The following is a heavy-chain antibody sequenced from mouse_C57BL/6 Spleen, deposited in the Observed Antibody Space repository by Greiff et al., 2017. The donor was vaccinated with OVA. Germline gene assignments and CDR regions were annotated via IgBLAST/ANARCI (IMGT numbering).Heavy chain of an antibody. CDR1: GYTFTDYE. Sequence: VQLVESGAELVRPGASVTLSCKASGYTFTDYEMHWVKQTPVHGLEWIGAIDPETGGTAYNQKFKGKAILTADKSSSTAYMERRSLTSEDSAVYYCTRKTYYSNYEYFDVWGTGTTVTVSS. V-gene: IGHV1-15*01. D-gene: IGHD2-5*01. CDR3: TRKTYYSNYEYFDV. CDR2: IDPETGGT. J-gene: IGHJ1*03.